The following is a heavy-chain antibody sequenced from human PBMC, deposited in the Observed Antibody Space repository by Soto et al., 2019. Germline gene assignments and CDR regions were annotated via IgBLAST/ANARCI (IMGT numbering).Heavy chain of an antibody. J-gene: IGHJ4*02. CDR3: ARASGPLVGALAY. CDR2: IIPILGIA. Sequence: SVKVSCKASGGTFSSYTISWVRQAPGQGLEWMGRIIPILGIANYAQKFQGRVTITADKSTSTAYMELSSLRSEDTAVYYCARASGPLVGALAYWGQRTLVTVPS. V-gene: IGHV1-69*02. D-gene: IGHD3-10*01. CDR1: GGTFSSYT.